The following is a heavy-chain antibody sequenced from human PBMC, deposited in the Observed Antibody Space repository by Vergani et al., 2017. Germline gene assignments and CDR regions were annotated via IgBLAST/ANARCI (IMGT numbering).Heavy chain of an antibody. V-gene: IGHV3-30*03. J-gene: IGHJ3*02. D-gene: IGHD6-13*01. Sequence: QVQLVESGGGVDQPGRSLRLSCAASGFTFSSYGMHWVRQAPGKGLEWVAVISYDGSNKYYADSVKGRFTISRDNSKNTLYLQMNSLRAEDTAVYYCARDGDSSSWAFDIWGQGTMVTVSS. CDR1: GFTFSSYG. CDR2: ISYDGSNK. CDR3: ARDGDSSSWAFDI.